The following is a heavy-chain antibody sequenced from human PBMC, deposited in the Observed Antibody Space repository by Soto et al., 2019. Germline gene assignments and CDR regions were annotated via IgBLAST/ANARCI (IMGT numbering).Heavy chain of an antibody. CDR3: ARIAAAGRRHLAY. CDR1: GGSFSGYY. J-gene: IGHJ4*02. V-gene: IGHV4-34*01. D-gene: IGHD6-13*01. Sequence: QVQLQQWGAGLLKPSETLSLTCAVYGGSFSGYYWSWIRQPPGKGLEWIGEINHSGSTNYNPSLKSQVTIPVDTSKNQFSLKMSSVTAADTAVYYCARIAAAGRRHLAYWGQGILVTVSS. CDR2: INHSGST.